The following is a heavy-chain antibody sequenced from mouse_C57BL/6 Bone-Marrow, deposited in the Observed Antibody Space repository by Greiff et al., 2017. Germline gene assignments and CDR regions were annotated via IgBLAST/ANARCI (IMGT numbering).Heavy chain of an antibody. J-gene: IGHJ1*03. CDR1: GYTFTSYW. CDR2: IHPSDGDT. CDR3: AIKACYFDV. V-gene: IGHV1-74*01. Sequence: QVQLKQPGAELVKPGASVKVSCTASGYTFTSYWMHWVKQRPGQGLEWIGRIHPSDGDTNYNQKFKGKATLTVDKSYNTASMQLGRLPSEYSAVDYCAIKACYFDVWGTGTTVTVSS.